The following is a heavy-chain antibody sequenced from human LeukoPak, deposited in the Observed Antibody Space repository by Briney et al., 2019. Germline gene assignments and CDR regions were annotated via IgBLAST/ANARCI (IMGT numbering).Heavy chain of an antibody. CDR1: GFTFSSYG. CDR3: ASRSPALDY. CDR2: IWYDGSNK. D-gene: IGHD2-2*01. Sequence: QAGGSLRLSCAASGFTFSSYGMHWVRQAPGKGLEWVAVIWYDGSNKYYADSVKGRFTISRDNSKNTLYLQMNSLRADDTAVYYCASRSPALDYWGQGTLVTVSS. J-gene: IGHJ4*02. V-gene: IGHV3-33*01.